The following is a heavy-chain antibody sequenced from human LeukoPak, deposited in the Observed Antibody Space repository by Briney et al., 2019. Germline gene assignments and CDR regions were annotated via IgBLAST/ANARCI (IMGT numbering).Heavy chain of an antibody. V-gene: IGHV1-2*02. CDR2: INPNSGGT. Sequence: ASVKVFCKASGYTFTGYYMHWVRQAPGQGLEWMGWINPNSGGTNYAQKFQGRVTMTRDTSISTAYMELSRLRSDDTAVYYCAVPKCSGGSCYSSNWFDPWGQGTLVTVSS. J-gene: IGHJ5*02. CDR1: GYTFTGYY. D-gene: IGHD2-15*01. CDR3: AVPKCSGGSCYSSNWFDP.